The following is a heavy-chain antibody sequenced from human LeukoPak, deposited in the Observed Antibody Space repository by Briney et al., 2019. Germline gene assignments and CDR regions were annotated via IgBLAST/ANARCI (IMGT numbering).Heavy chain of an antibody. D-gene: IGHD3-22*01. V-gene: IGHV3-73*01. J-gene: IGHJ3*02. Sequence: GGSLKLSCAASGFTFSGSAIHWVRQASGKGLEWIGRITTKPNSYATAYTASVKGRFAISRDDSQNTAYLQMNSLRAEDTAVYYCASRITMVVVGAGAFDIWGQGTMVTVSS. CDR3: ASRITMVVVGAGAFDI. CDR2: ITTKPNSYAT. CDR1: GFTFSGSA.